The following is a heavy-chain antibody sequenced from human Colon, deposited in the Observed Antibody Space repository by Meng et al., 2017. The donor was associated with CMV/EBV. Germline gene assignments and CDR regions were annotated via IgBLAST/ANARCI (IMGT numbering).Heavy chain of an antibody. V-gene: IGHV1-2*02. CDR2: INAHSGVT. CDR1: GYTFTGYY. Sequence: ASVKVSCKASGYTFTGYYIHWVRQAPGQGFEWMGWINAHSGVTNYVQKFQGRVTMTRDTSISTVYMELDSLTSDDTAIHYCARGGNYSPSDFWGQGTLVTVSS. D-gene: IGHD1-26*01. CDR3: ARGGNYSPSDF. J-gene: IGHJ4*02.